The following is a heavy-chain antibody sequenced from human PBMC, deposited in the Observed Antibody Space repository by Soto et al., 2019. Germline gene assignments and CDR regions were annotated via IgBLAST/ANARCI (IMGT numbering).Heavy chain of an antibody. CDR2: INPNSGGT. CDR1: GYTFTGYY. J-gene: IGHJ6*02. CDR3: ARVGVYYYYYGMDV. V-gene: IGHV1-2*02. Sequence: ASVKVSCKASGYTFTGYYMHWVRQAPGQGLEWMGWINPNSGGTNYAQKFQGRVAMTRDTSISTAYMELSRLRSDDTAVYYCARVGVYYYYYGMDVWGQGTTVTVSS.